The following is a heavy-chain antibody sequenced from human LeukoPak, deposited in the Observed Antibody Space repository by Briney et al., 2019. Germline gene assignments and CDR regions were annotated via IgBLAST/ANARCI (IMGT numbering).Heavy chain of an antibody. D-gene: IGHD2-21*01. CDR3: AKGVVANPKSRYFDL. V-gene: IGHV3-23*01. Sequence: GGSLRLSCAASGFTFSSYAMSWVRQAPGKGPEWVSAISGSGGSTYYADSVKGRFTISRDNSKNTLYLQMNSLRAEDTAVYYCAKGVVANPKSRYFDLWGRGTLVTVSS. J-gene: IGHJ2*01. CDR2: ISGSGGST. CDR1: GFTFSSYA.